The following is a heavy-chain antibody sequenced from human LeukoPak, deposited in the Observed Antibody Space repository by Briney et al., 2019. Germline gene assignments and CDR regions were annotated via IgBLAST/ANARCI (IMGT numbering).Heavy chain of an antibody. CDR1: GFTFSNYG. CDR2: ISSSGSTI. J-gene: IGHJ6*04. V-gene: IGHV3-48*04. D-gene: IGHD3-10*02. Sequence: GGSLRLSCAASGFTFSNYGVHWVRQAPGKGLEWVSYISSSGSTIYYADSVKGRFTISRDNAKNSLYLQMNSLRAEDTAVYYCAELGITMIGGVWGKGTTVTISS. CDR3: AELGITMIGGV.